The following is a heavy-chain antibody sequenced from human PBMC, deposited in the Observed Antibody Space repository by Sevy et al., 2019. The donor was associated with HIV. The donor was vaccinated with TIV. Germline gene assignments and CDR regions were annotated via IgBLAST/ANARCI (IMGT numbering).Heavy chain of an antibody. Sequence: SETLSLTCTVSGGSISSSSYYWGWIHQPPGKGLEWIGSIDYSGSTYYNPSLKSRVTISVDTAKNQFSLKLSTVTAADTAVYYCARGGEFGYYDSSGYYQHWGQGTLVTVSS. D-gene: IGHD3-22*01. J-gene: IGHJ4*02. CDR2: IDYSGST. CDR3: ARGGEFGYYDSSGYYQH. CDR1: GGSISSSSYY. V-gene: IGHV4-39*01.